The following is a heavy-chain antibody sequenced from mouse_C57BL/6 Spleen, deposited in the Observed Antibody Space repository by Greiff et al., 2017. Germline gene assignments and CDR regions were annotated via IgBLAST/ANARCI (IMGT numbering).Heavy chain of an antibody. D-gene: IGHD1-1*01. Sequence: QVQLKQSGPELVKPGASVKISCKASGYAFSSSWMNWVKQRPGKGLEWIGRIYPGDGDTNYNGKFKGKATLTADKSSSTAYMQLSSLTSEDSAVYFCARRGIIGDFDYWGQGTTLTVSS. CDR2: IYPGDGDT. V-gene: IGHV1-82*01. CDR1: GYAFSSSW. CDR3: ARRGIIGDFDY. J-gene: IGHJ2*01.